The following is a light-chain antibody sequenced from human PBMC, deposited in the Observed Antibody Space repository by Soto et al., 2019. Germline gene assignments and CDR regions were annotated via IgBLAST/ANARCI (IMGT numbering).Light chain of an antibody. J-gene: IGKJ4*01. CDR2: GAS. CDR3: HQASSFPLS. CDR1: QGVSRK. V-gene: IGKV3-15*01. Sequence: DIVMTQSPATLSVAPGERVTFSCRASQGVSRKLAWYQHKPGQAPRLLISGASTRATGIPARFSGSGSGTEFTLTISSLQSEDFATYYCHQASSFPLSFGGGTKVDIK.